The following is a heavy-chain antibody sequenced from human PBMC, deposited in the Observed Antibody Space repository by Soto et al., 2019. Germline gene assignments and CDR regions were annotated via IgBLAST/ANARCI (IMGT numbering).Heavy chain of an antibody. Sequence: QVQLVQSGAEVKKPGASVKVSCRASGYTFTSYGITWVRQAPGQGREWMGWMSAYNGNTNYAQKLQGRGTMTTDTATSTAYMEQSSLRSDDTAVYYGARERGYYGSGSYPADYWGQGTLVTDSS. CDR1: GYTFTSYG. D-gene: IGHD3-10*01. J-gene: IGHJ4*02. V-gene: IGHV1-18*01. CDR3: ARERGYYGSGSYPADY. CDR2: MSAYNGNT.